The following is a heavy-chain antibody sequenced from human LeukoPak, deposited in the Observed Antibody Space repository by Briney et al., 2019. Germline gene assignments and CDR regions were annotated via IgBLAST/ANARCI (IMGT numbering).Heavy chain of an antibody. D-gene: IGHD2-2*01. Sequence: ASVKVSCKASGYTFTSYYMHWGRQAPGEGGEGMGVMDATDVTTTHAHKYRGRVTITPYESTSPAYMELCSLRSEDTAVYYCAREGYCSSTSCRYRDWGQGTLVTVSS. CDR3: AREGYCSSTSCRYRD. J-gene: IGHJ4*02. V-gene: IGHV1-46*01. CDR1: GYTFTSYY. CDR2: MDATDVTT.